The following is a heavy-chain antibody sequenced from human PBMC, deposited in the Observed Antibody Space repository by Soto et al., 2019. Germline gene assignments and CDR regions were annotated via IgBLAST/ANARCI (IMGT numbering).Heavy chain of an antibody. V-gene: IGHV6-1*01. CDR1: GDSVSSNSAA. CDR2: TYYRSKWYH. J-gene: IGHJ6*01. Sequence: SQTLSLTCAISGDSVSSNSAAWYWIRQSPSRGLEWLGRTYYRSKWYHDYAESVKSRITITPDTSKNQFSLQLTSVTPEDTAVYFCARKYSPSGLDVREQGTTVTVSS. D-gene: IGHD2-15*01. CDR3: ARKYSPSGLDV.